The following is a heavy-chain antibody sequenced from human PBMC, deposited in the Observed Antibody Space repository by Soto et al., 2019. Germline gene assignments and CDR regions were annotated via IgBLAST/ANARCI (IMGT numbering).Heavy chain of an antibody. Sequence: TLSLTCTVSGDSIRDGGYYWAWIRQRPGQGLEWMGYIYFTGKANYNPSLENRLTMSVDMSRRQLYLRLTSVTAADTAVYFCAKDPSPQPIPAVTPGWFGPWGQGIAVTVSS. J-gene: IGHJ5*02. CDR2: IYFTGKA. CDR3: AKDPSPQPIPAVTPGWFGP. CDR1: GDSIRDGGYY. D-gene: IGHD4-4*01. V-gene: IGHV4-31*03.